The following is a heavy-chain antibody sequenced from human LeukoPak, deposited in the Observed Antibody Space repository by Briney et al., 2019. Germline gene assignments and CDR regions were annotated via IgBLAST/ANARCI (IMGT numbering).Heavy chain of an antibody. CDR1: GFTFSTYA. Sequence: GKSLRLSXAASGFTFSTYAMSWVRQAPGKGLEWVSAISGSGGSTYYADSVKGRFTISRDNSKNTLYLQMNSLRAEDTAVYYCAKAPYGLIDYWGQGTLVTVSS. CDR2: ISGSGGST. V-gene: IGHV3-23*01. CDR3: AKAPYGLIDY. D-gene: IGHD3-10*01. J-gene: IGHJ4*02.